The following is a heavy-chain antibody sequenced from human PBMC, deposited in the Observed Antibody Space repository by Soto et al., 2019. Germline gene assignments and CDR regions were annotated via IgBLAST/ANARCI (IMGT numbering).Heavy chain of an antibody. CDR3: AKNARLRVPYDAYYMDV. D-gene: IGHD4-17*01. CDR1: GFTFSSYA. J-gene: IGHJ6*03. Sequence: EVQLLESGGGLVQPGGSLRLSCAASGFTFSSYAMSWVRQAPGKGLEWVSANSGSGGSTYYADSVKGPSTISRDNSKHTLYLQMNSLRTEDSSVYYCAKNARLRVPYDAYYMDVWGKGTTVTVSS. CDR2: NSGSGGST. V-gene: IGHV3-23*01.